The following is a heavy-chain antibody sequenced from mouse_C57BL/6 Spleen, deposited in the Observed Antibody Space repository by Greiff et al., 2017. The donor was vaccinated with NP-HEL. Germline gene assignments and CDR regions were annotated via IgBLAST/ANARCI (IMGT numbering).Heavy chain of an antibody. V-gene: IGHV1-50*01. J-gene: IGHJ3*01. Sequence: QVQLQQSGAELVKPGASVKLSCKASGYTFTSYWMQWVKQRPGQGLEWIGEIDPSDSYTNYNQKFKGKATLTVDTSSSTAYMQLSSLTSEDSAVYYCARGGYGAGFAYWGQGTLVTVSA. D-gene: IGHD2-2*01. CDR3: ARGGYGAGFAY. CDR2: IDPSDSYT. CDR1: GYTFTSYW.